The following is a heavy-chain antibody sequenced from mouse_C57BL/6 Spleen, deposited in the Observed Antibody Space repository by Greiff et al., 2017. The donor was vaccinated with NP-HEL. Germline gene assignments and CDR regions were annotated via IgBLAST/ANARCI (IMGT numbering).Heavy chain of an antibody. CDR2: INPNNGGT. D-gene: IGHD1-1*01. V-gene: IGHV1-18*01. Sequence: EVQLQQSGPELVKPGASVKIPCKASGYTFTDYNMDWVKQSHGKSLEWIGDINPNNGGTIYNQKFKGKATLTVDKSSSTAYMELRSLTSDDTAVYYWARGAGYYGSSYFAYWGQGTLVTVSA. CDR3: ARGAGYYGSSYFAY. CDR1: GYTFTDYN. J-gene: IGHJ3*01.